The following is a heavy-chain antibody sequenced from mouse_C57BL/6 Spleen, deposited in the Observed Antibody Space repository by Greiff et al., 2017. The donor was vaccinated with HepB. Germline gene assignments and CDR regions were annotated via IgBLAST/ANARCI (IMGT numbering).Heavy chain of an antibody. CDR2: ISDGGSYT. D-gene: IGHD4-1*01. Sequence: EVMLVESGGGLVKPGGSLKLSCAASGFTFSSYAMSWVRQTPEKRLEWVATISDGGSYTYYPDNVKGRFTISRDNAKNNLYLQMSHLKSEDTAMYYCARERDWDGGAWFAYWGQGTLVTVSA. V-gene: IGHV5-4*01. CDR1: GFTFSSYA. CDR3: ARERDWDGGAWFAY. J-gene: IGHJ3*01.